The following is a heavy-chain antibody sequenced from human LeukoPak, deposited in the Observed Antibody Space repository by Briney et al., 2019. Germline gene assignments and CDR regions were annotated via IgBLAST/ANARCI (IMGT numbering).Heavy chain of an antibody. D-gene: IGHD6-13*01. J-gene: IGHJ4*02. CDR3: ARVARSMSSSSEDS. Sequence: SQTLSLTCTVSGNSISSGSYFWNWIRQPAGKGPEWIGRIYTSGSTNYNPSLKSRVTLSVDTSKNQFSLKLNSVTAADTAVYYCARVARSMSSSSEDSWGQGTLVTVSS. CDR2: IYTSGST. V-gene: IGHV4-61*02. CDR1: GNSISSGSYF.